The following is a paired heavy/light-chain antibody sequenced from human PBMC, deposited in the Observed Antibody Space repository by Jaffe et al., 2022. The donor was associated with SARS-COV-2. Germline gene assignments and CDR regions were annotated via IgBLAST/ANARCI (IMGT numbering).Light chain of an antibody. J-gene: IGLJ2*01. V-gene: IGLV2-14*03. Sequence: QSALTQPASVSGSPGQSITISCTGTSSDVGGYNYVSWYQQHPGKAPKLMIHDVNNRPSGISNRFSGSKSGNTASLTISGLQAEDEADYYCSSYTSSNTVIFGGGTKLTVL. CDR1: SSDVGGYNY. CDR2: DVN. CDR3: SSYTSSNTVI.
Heavy chain of an antibody. D-gene: IGHD2-21*02. CDR3: AKESPYCGGDCYPRPPDS. CDR2: ISGSGSTT. Sequence: EVQLVESGGGLVQPGGSLRLSCEASGFTFSSYAMSWVRQAPGKGLDWVSAISGSGSTTFYADSVKGRFTISRDNTKKTLFLQMSRLRAEDTAVYYCAKESPYCGGDCYPRPPDSWGQGTLVTVSA. J-gene: IGHJ4*02. V-gene: IGHV3-23*04. CDR1: GFTFSSYA.